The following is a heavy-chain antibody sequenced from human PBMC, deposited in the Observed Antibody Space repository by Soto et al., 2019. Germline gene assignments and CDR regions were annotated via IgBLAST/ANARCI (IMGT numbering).Heavy chain of an antibody. Sequence: PGGSLRLSCAASGFTFGDYFMTWIRQAPGKGLEWISYISSRGNTKHYAESVRGRFTISRDNAKNPLYLQMNSLRAEDTAVYYCARDGYYDVLSGLFPAYIPDYWGQGSLVTVSS. J-gene: IGHJ4*02. CDR2: ISSRGNTK. CDR1: GFTFGDYF. D-gene: IGHD3-3*01. V-gene: IGHV3-11*01. CDR3: ARDGYYDVLSGLFPAYIPDY.